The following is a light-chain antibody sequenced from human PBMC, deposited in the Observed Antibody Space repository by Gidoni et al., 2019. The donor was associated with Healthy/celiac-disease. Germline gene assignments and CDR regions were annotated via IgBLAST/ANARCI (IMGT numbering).Light chain of an antibody. CDR1: KLGDKY. J-gene: IGLJ2*01. CDR2: QDS. Sequence: SYELPQPPSAAVSPGQTGSITCSGDKLGDKYACWYQQKPGQSPVLVIYQDSKRPSGIPERFSGSNSGNTATLTISGTQAMDEADYYCQAWDSSTVVFGGGTKLTVL. V-gene: IGLV3-1*01. CDR3: QAWDSSTVV.